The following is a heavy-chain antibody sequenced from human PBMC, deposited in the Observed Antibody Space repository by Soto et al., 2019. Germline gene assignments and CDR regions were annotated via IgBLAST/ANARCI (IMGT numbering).Heavy chain of an antibody. CDR2: IYYSGST. V-gene: IGHV4-39*01. CDR3: ARGRYYGSGSYYKPLVDY. Sequence: SETLSLTCTVSGGPISSSSYYWGWIRQPPGKGLEWIGSIYYSGSTYYNPSLKSRVTISVDTSKNQFSLKLSSVTAADTAVYYFARGRYYGSGSYYKPLVDYWGQGTLVTVSS. CDR1: GGPISSSSYY. J-gene: IGHJ4*02. D-gene: IGHD3-10*01.